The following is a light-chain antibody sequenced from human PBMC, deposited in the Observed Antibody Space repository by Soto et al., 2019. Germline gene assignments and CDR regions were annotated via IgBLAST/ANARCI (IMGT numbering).Light chain of an antibody. J-gene: IGLJ3*02. CDR2: STD. V-gene: IGLV1-44*01. CDR1: SSNIGTNT. Sequence: QSVLTQPPSASGTPGQRVTISCSGSSSNIGTNTVNWYHQLPGTAPKLLIYSTDQRPSGVPDRFSGSRSGTSAALAISGLRYEDEADYYCAAWEDSLHGWVFGGGTKLAVL. CDR3: AAWEDSLHGWV.